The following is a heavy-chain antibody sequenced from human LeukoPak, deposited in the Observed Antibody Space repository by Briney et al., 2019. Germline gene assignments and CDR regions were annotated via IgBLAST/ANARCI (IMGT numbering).Heavy chain of an antibody. Sequence: ASVKVSCKASGYTFTSYDINWVRQATGQGLEWMGWMNPSSGNTGYAQKFQGRVTMTRNTSTSTAYMELSSLRSEDTAVYYCATGVVPIWFDPWGQGTLVTVSS. J-gene: IGHJ5*02. CDR3: ATGVVPIWFDP. D-gene: IGHD3-3*01. CDR2: MNPSSGNT. CDR1: GYTFTSYD. V-gene: IGHV1-8*01.